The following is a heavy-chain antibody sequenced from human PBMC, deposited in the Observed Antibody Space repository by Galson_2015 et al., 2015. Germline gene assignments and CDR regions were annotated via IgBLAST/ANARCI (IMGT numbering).Heavy chain of an antibody. Sequence: DYNPSLKSRVAISVDTAKNQFSLKLSSVTAADTAVYYCAREAHYYDSSGYDPYKFDYWGQGTLVTVSS. J-gene: IGHJ4*02. V-gene: IGHV4-59*01. CDR3: AREAHYYDSSGYDPYKFDY. D-gene: IGHD3-22*01.